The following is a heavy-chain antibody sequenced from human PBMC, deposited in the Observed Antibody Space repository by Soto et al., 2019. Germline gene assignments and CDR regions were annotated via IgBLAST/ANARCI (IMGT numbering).Heavy chain of an antibody. CDR2: IYYTGNT. D-gene: IGHD3-10*01. CDR1: GGSISSTSYY. CDR3: ARRPMVRGIISHFDY. J-gene: IGHJ4*02. V-gene: IGHV4-39*01. Sequence: PSDTLSLTCTVSGGSISSTSYYWGWVRQPPGKGLEWIGSIYYTGNTYYNPSLKSRITVSVDTSKNQFSLKLSSVTAADTAVYFCARRPMVRGIISHFDYWGQG.